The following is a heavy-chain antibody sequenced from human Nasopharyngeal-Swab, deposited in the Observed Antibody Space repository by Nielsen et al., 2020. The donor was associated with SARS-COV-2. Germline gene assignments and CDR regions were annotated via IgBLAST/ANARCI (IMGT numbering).Heavy chain of an antibody. CDR2: ISHSGTA. J-gene: IGHJ6*02. D-gene: IGHD1-14*01. CDR3: ARGGPPGHYYHYYGLDV. Sequence: RQAPGKGLEWIGDISHSGTAKYNPALKSRVTISVDTSKNQVSLKLRSVTAADRGVYYCARGGPPGHYYHYYGLDVWGQGTTVTVSS. V-gene: IGHV4-34*01.